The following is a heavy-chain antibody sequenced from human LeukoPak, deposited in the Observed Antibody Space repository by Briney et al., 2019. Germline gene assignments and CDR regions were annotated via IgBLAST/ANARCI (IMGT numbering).Heavy chain of an antibody. V-gene: IGHV5-51*01. CDR3: ARQGGRYFDY. J-gene: IGHJ4*02. Sequence: GESLKISCKGSGYTFTTNWIVWVRQMPGKGLEWMGIIYPSDSDTRYSPSFQGQVTISADKSISTAYLQWSSLKASDTAMYYCARQGGRYFDYWGQGTLVTVSS. D-gene: IGHD1-26*01. CDR2: IYPSDSDT. CDR1: GYTFTTNW.